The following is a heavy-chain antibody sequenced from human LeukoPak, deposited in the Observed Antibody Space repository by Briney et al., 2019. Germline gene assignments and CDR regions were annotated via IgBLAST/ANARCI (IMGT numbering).Heavy chain of an antibody. CDR2: IIPIFGTA. Sequence: SVKVSCKASGGTFSSYAISWVRQAPGQGLEWMGGIIPIFGTANYAQKFQGRVTITADESTSTAYMELSSLRSEDTAVYYCAIPRGYSSFNYFDYWGQGTLVTVSS. CDR1: GGTFSSYA. J-gene: IGHJ4*02. D-gene: IGHD5-18*01. V-gene: IGHV1-69*13. CDR3: AIPRGYSSFNYFDY.